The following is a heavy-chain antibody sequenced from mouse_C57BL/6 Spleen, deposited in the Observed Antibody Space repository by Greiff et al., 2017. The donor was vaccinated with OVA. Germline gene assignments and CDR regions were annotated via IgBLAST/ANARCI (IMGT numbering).Heavy chain of an antibody. V-gene: IGHV1-69*01. CDR2: IDPSDSYT. Sequence: VQLQQPGAELVMPGASVKLSCKASGYTFTSYWMHWVKQRPGQGLEWIGEIDPSDSYTNYNQKFKGKSTLTVDKSSSTAYMQLSSLTSEDSAVYYCARYVTTVGYFDYWGQGTTLTVSS. D-gene: IGHD1-1*01. J-gene: IGHJ2*01. CDR1: GYTFTSYW. CDR3: ARYVTTVGYFDY.